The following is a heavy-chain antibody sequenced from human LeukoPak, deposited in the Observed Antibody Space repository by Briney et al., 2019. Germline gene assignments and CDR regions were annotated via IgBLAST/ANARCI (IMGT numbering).Heavy chain of an antibody. CDR1: GGTISSYY. Sequence: PSETLCLTCTASGGTISSYYWSWIRQPPGKGLEWVGCIYYNGSTNYNASLKSRVTISVDTSKNQVSLKLSSVSADDTGVYYCAREDDSSRYYFDYWGQGTLVTVSS. D-gene: IGHD3-22*01. J-gene: IGHJ4*02. V-gene: IGHV4-59*12. CDR2: IYYNGST. CDR3: AREDDSSRYYFDY.